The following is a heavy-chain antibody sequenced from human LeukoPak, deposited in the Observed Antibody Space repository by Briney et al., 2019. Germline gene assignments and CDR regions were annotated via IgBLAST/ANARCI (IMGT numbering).Heavy chain of an antibody. V-gene: IGHV3-23*01. CDR3: AKDRARIVVVSSAIFDS. CDR2: MSGSAGST. CDR1: GFTFSSYG. J-gene: IGHJ4*02. Sequence: PGGSLRLSSVASGFTFSSYGMSWVRQGPGKGLEWVSGMSGSAGSTYYADSVKGRFTISRDKSKNTLYLQMNSLRAGDTAVYYCAKDRARIVVVSSAIFDSWGQGTLVTVSS. D-gene: IGHD2-21*01.